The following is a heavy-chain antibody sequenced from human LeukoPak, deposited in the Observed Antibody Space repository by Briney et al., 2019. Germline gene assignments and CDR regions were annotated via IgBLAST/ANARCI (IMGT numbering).Heavy chain of an antibody. CDR1: GFTFSSYA. V-gene: IGHV3-23*01. CDR2: LTDSGGTT. CDR3: AKKRDAFDI. D-gene: IGHD5-24*01. J-gene: IGHJ3*02. Sequence: GGSLRLSCVASGFTFSSYAMGWVRQAPGKRREWVSSLTDSGGTTYYVDSVKGRFTISRDNSKNTLYLHMNSLRAEDTAMYYCAKKRDAFDIWGQGTVVAVSS.